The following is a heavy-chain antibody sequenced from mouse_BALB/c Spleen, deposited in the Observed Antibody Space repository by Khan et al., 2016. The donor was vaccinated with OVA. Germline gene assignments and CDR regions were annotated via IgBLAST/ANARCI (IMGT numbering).Heavy chain of an antibody. CDR1: GYTFTSYY. D-gene: IGHD1-1*02. CDR3: TRSGYGAFAY. J-gene: IGHJ3*01. V-gene: IGHV1S81*02. CDR2: INPNNGGT. Sequence: VQLQQSGAELVKPGASVRLSCKASGYTFTSYYMYWVKQRPGQGLEWIGDINPNNGGTNFNEKFRTKATLTVDKSSNTAYMELSSLTSEDSAVYYCTRSGYGAFAYWGQGTPVTVSA.